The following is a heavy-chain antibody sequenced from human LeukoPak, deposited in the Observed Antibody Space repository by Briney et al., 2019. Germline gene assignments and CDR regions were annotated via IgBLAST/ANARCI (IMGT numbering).Heavy chain of an antibody. CDR3: ASDQPYLAGYYGMDV. D-gene: IGHD1-14*01. Sequence: PSETLSLTCTVSGGSISSYYWSWIRQPAGKGLEWIGRIYTSGSTNYNPSLKSRVTMSVDTSKNQFSLKLSSVTAADTAVYYCASDQPYLAGYYGMDVWGQGTTVTVSS. CDR2: IYTSGST. V-gene: IGHV4-4*07. CDR1: GGSISSYY. J-gene: IGHJ6*02.